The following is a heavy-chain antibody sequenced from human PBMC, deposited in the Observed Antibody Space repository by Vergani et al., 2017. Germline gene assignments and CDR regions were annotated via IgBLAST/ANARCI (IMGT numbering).Heavy chain of an antibody. CDR1: GFTFSSYE. J-gene: IGHJ4*02. Sequence: EVQLVESGGGLVQPGGSLRLSCAASGFTFSSYEMNWVRQAPGKGLEWVSYISSSGSTIYYADSVKGRFTISRDNAKNSLYLQMNSLRAEDTAVYYCARDRPGYSSGWYPLDYWGQGTLVTVSS. D-gene: IGHD6-19*01. CDR3: ARDRPGYSSGWYPLDY. CDR2: ISSSGSTI. V-gene: IGHV3-48*03.